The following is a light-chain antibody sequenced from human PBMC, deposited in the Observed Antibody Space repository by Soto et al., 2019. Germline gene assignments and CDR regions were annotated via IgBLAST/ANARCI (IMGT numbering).Light chain of an antibody. V-gene: IGLV2-14*01. CDR3: SSFTSTSTLV. J-gene: IGLJ1*01. CDR1: SSDVGDYNY. CDR2: EVT. Sequence: QSALTQPASISGSPGQSITISCTGTSSDVGDYNYVSWYQHHPGKAPKVMIYEVTNRPSGVSNRFSGSKSGNTASLTISGLQAEDEADYYCSSFTSTSTLVFGTGTKV.